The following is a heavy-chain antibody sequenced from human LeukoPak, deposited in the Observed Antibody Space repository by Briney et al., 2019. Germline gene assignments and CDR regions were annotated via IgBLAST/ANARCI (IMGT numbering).Heavy chain of an antibody. CDR2: IRCDGSNK. CDR1: GFTFSSYG. CDR3: AKDGQVGATDY. J-gene: IGHJ4*02. V-gene: IGHV3-30*02. Sequence: GGSLRLSCAASGFTFSSYGMHWVRQAPGKGLEWVAFIRCDGSNKYYADSVKGRFTISRDNSKNTLYLQMNSLRAEDTAVYYCAKDGQVGATDYWGQGTLVTVSS. D-gene: IGHD1-26*01.